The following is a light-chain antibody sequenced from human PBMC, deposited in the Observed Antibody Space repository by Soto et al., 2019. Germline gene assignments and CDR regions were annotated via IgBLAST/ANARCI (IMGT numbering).Light chain of an antibody. CDR2: GAS. CDR3: QQYNNWPPT. Sequence: EIVMTQSPATLSVSPGERATLSCRASQSVSNNLAWYQQKPGQAPRLLIYGASTRATGIPARFSGSGSGTAFTLTISSLQYEDFAVYYCQQYNNWPPTFGQGTKVEIK. J-gene: IGKJ1*01. CDR1: QSVSNN. V-gene: IGKV3-15*01.